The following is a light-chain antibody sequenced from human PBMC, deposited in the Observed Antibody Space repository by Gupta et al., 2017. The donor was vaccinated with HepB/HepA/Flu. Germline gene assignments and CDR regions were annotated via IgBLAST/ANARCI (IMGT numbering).Light chain of an antibody. Sequence: QSALTQPASVSGSPGQSITISCTGTSSDVGGYNYVSWYQQHPGKAPKLMIYDVSNRPSGVSNRFSGSKSGNTASLTISGLHAEDEADYYCSSYTSSSTSYVFGTGTKVNVL. V-gene: IGLV2-14*03. CDR2: DVS. CDR3: SSYTSSSTSYV. J-gene: IGLJ1*01. CDR1: SSDVGGYNY.